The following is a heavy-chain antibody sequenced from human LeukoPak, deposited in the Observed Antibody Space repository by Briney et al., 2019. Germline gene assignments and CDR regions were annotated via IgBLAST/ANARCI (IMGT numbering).Heavy chain of an antibody. CDR3: ARRRWLQLGVSYMDV. CDR2: INHSGST. V-gene: IGHV4-34*01. CDR1: GGSFSGYY. D-gene: IGHD5-24*01. Sequence: SSETLSLTCAVYGGSFSGYYWSWIRQPPGKGLEWIGEINHSGSTNYNSSLKSRVTISVDTSKNQFSLKLSSVTAADTAVYYCARRRWLQLGVSYMDVWGKGTTVTVSS. J-gene: IGHJ6*03.